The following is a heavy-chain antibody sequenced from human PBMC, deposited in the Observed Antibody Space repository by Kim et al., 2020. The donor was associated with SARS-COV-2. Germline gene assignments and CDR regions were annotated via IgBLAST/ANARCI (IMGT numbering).Heavy chain of an antibody. CDR1: GGSFSGYY. CDR2: INHSGST. V-gene: IGHV4-34*01. J-gene: IGHJ5*02. CDR3: ARGEKWQQPRGAGVTKMHNWFDP. D-gene: IGHD6-13*01. Sequence: SETLSLTCAVYGGSFSGYYWSWIRQPPGKGLEWIGEINHSGSTNYNPSLKSRVTISVDTSKNQFSLKLSSVTAADTAVYYCARGEKWQQPRGAGVTKMHNWFDPWGQGTLVTVSS.